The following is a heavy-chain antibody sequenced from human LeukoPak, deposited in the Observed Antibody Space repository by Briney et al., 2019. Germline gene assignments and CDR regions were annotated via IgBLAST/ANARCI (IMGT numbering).Heavy chain of an antibody. V-gene: IGHV4-34*01. CDR2: INHSGST. D-gene: IGHD2-2*01. J-gene: IGHJ3*02. CDR1: GGSFSGYY. Sequence: SETLSLTCAVYGGSFSGYYWSWIRQPPGKGLEWIGEINHSGSTNYNPSLKSRVTISVDTSKNQFSLKLSSVTAADRAVHYCARSVVVPAASPRNDAFDIWGQGTMVTVSS. CDR3: ARSVVVPAASPRNDAFDI.